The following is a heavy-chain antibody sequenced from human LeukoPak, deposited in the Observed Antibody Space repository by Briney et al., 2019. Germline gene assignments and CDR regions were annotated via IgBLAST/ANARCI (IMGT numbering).Heavy chain of an antibody. CDR3: ARRSPDYYGSGSYYNPKGNFDY. J-gene: IGHJ4*02. CDR2: IYYSGST. D-gene: IGHD3-10*01. CDR1: GGSFSGYY. Sequence: SETLSLTCAVYGGSFSGYYWSWIRQPPGKGLEWIGSIYYSGSTYYNPSLKSRVTISVDTSKNQFSLKLSSVTAADTAVYYCARRSPDYYGSGSYYNPKGNFDYWGQGTLVTVSS. V-gene: IGHV4-34*01.